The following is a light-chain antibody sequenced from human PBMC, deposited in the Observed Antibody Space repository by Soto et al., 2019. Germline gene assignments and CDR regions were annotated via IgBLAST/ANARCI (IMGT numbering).Light chain of an antibody. J-gene: IGKJ1*01. V-gene: IGKV1-39*01. Sequence: IQVTQSPSSLSASVGDRVTITCRAGQDIGNGLGWYQQKPGKAPKLLISTASSLRGGFPSRFSGSRSGADFTLTISSLVFDDIATYYCQQSYGTPRTFGQGTKVDI. CDR1: QDIGNG. CDR3: QQSYGTPRT. CDR2: TAS.